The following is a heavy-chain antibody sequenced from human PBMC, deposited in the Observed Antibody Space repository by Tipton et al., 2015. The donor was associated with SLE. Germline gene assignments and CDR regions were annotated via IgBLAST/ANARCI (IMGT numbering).Heavy chain of an antibody. V-gene: IGHV1-18*01. CDR2: ISGYNGNT. D-gene: IGHD3-16*01. Sequence: QSGPEVKKPGASVKVSCKASGYTFTSYCITWVRQAPGQGLEWMGWISGYNGNTNYAQKLQGRVTVTTDTSTSTAYMELRSLRSDDTAVYYCARLGDWDFYYYMDVWGKGTTVTVSS. J-gene: IGHJ6*03. CDR1: GYTFTSYC. CDR3: ARLGDWDFYYYMDV.